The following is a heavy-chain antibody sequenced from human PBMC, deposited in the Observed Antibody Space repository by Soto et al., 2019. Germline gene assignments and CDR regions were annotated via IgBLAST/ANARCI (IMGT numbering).Heavy chain of an antibody. CDR1: GDSSSSYS. V-gene: IGHV4-59*01. J-gene: IGHJ4*02. CDR2: IHYNGNT. D-gene: IGHD6-6*01. Sequence: SETLSLTCTVSGDSSSSYSWSWIRQPPGKGLEWIGNIHYNGNTKYSPSLKSRVTMSVDTSKNHFSLKLISVTTADTAVYYCGRMEYTAYILYPFDYWGQGILVTVS. CDR3: GRMEYTAYILYPFDY.